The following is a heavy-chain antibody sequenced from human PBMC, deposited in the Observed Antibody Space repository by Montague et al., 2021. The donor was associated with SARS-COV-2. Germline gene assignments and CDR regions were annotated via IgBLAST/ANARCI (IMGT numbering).Heavy chain of an antibody. D-gene: IGHD2-15*01. CDR3: ATRTRYPQNDFGF. CDR1: GDSIRNSDYS. Sequence: SETLSLTCTVSGDSIRNSDYSWGWVRQPPGKGLEWIGNIYNGGTTFYNPSLKSRVTIFVDTSKNQFSLKLSSVTAADTAVYYCATRTRYPQNDFGFWGQGTRVPVSS. CDR2: IYNGGTT. V-gene: IGHV4-39*01. J-gene: IGHJ4*02.